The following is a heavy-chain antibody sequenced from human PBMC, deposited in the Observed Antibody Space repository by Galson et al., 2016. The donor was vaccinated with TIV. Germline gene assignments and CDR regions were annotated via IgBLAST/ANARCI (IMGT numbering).Heavy chain of an antibody. CDR1: GGSTSNGDYY. J-gene: IGHJ3*02. D-gene: IGHD1-14*01. Sequence: TLSLTCSVFGGSTSNGDYYWSWIRQPPGKGLEWIGNIYYSGSTNLNPSLRSRLTMSVDRSRNLFSLNLYSVTAADTAVYYFAIDAGKYYHACDIWGQGTMVAVSS. CDR3: AIDAGKYYHACDI. V-gene: IGHV4-30-4*01. CDR2: IYYSGST.